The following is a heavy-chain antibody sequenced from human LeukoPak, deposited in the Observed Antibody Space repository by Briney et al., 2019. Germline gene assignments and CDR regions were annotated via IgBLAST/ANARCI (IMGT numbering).Heavy chain of an antibody. D-gene: IGHD1-26*01. Sequence: ASVKVSCKASVYTFTSYDINWVRQATGQGLEWMGWMNPNSGNTGYAQQFQGRVTMTRNTSISTAYMELSSLRSEDTAVYYCARGLIVGAAYYYYYMDVWGKGTTVTVSS. CDR3: ARGLIVGAAYYYYYMDV. CDR1: VYTFTSYD. V-gene: IGHV1-8*01. J-gene: IGHJ6*03. CDR2: MNPNSGNT.